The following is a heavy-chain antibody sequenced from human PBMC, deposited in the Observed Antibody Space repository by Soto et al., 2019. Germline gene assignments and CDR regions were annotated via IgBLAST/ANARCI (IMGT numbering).Heavy chain of an antibody. J-gene: IGHJ3*02. CDR3: ARQISRAKYCSSTSCYIPAYDAFDI. Sequence: PGESLKISCKGSGSSFTSYWIGWVRQMPGKGLEWMGIIYPGDSDTRYSPSFQGQVTISADKSISTAYLQWSSLKASDTAMYYCARQISRAKYCSSTSCYIPAYDAFDIWGQGTMVTVSS. V-gene: IGHV5-51*01. D-gene: IGHD2-2*02. CDR1: GSSFTSYW. CDR2: IYPGDSDT.